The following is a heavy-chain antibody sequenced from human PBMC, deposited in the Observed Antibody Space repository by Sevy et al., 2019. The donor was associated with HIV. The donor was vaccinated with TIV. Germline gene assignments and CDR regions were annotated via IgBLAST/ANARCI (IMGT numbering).Heavy chain of an antibody. CDR2: IYSGGST. D-gene: IGHD2-15*01. CDR3: AREGVAEFKYYGMDV. CDR1: GFTVSSNY. V-gene: IGHV3-53*01. Sequence: GGSLRLSCAASGFTVSSNYMSGVRQAPWKGLEWVSVIYSGGSTYYADSVKGRFTISRDNSKNTLYLQMNSLRAEDTAVYYCAREGVAEFKYYGMDVWGQGTTVTVSS. J-gene: IGHJ6*02.